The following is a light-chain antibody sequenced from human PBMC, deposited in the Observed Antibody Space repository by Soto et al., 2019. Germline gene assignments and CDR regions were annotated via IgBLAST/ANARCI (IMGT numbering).Light chain of an antibody. CDR1: SSDIGGYDY. CDR3: SSYTSSSTPYV. Sequence: QPVLTQPASVSGSPGQSITISCTGSSSDIGGYDYVSWYQHHPGKAPKLMIYDVTSRPSGVSNRFSGSKSGNTASLTISGLLAEDEADYYCSSYTSSSTPYVFGIGTKVTVL. CDR2: DVT. V-gene: IGLV2-14*03. J-gene: IGLJ1*01.